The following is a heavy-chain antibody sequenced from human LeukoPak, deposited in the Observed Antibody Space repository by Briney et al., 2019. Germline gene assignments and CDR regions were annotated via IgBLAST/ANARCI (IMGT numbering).Heavy chain of an antibody. V-gene: IGHV3-23*01. J-gene: IGHJ4*02. CDR3: AKGNSDYGTFDY. D-gene: IGHD5-12*01. CDR1: GFTFSSYA. Sequence: GGSLRLSCAASGFTFSSYAMSWVRQAPGKGLEWVSSIRGSGGGTNYGDSVKGRFTISRYNSKNTLYLQMNSLRAEDTAVYYCAKGNSDYGTFDYWGQGTLVTVSS. CDR2: IRGSGGGT.